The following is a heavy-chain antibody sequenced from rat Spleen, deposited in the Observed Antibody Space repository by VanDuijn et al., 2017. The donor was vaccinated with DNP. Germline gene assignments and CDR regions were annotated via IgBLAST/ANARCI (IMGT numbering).Heavy chain of an antibody. CDR2: IPSSGGST. V-gene: IGHV5-31*01. D-gene: IGHD1-12*01. CDR3: ARRGRDSYAHQYYFDY. J-gene: IGHJ2*01. Sequence: EVQLVESGGDLVQPGRSLKLSCVASGFTFSNYWMTWIRQVPGKGLEWVASIPSSGGSTFYPVSVKGRFTISRDNAKNTLYLQMNSLRSEDTATYYCARRGRDSYAHQYYFDYWGQGVMVTVSS. CDR1: GFTFSNYW.